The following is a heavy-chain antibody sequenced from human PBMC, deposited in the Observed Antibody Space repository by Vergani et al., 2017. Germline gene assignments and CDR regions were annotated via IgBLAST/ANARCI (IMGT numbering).Heavy chain of an antibody. J-gene: IGHJ4*02. V-gene: IGHV5-51*01. CDR2: IYPGDSDT. CDR3: ARPQRGIVGATAVDY. D-gene: IGHD1-26*01. CDR1: GYSFTSYW. Sequence: EVQLVQSGAEVKKPGESLKISCTGSGYSFTSYWIGWVRQLPGKGLEWMGIIYPGDSDTRYSPSFQGQVTISADKSISTAYLQWRSLKASDTAMYYCARPQRGIVGATAVDYWGQGTLVTVSS.